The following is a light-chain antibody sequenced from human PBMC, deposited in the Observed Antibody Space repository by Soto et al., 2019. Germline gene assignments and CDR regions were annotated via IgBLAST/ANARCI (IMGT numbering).Light chain of an antibody. V-gene: IGKV3-20*01. Sequence: IVLTQSPGTLSLSPGERTTLSCRASQSISRYLAWYQQKPGQGPRLLIYGASSRATGTPDRFSGSGSGTDFTLTINRLEPEDFALYYCQQYGSSPPTFGQGTKVKIK. CDR1: QSISRY. CDR2: GAS. CDR3: QQYGSSPPT. J-gene: IGKJ1*01.